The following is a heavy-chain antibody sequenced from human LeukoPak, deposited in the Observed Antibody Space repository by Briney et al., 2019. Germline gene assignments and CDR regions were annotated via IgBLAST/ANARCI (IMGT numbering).Heavy chain of an antibody. D-gene: IGHD1-26*01. J-gene: IGHJ3*02. Sequence: GGSLRLSCAASGFTFDDYGMSWVRQAPGKGLEWVSGINWNGGSTGYADSVKGRFTISRDNAKNSLYLQMNSLRAEDTALYYCARDQRVGATLGRGAFDIWGQGTMVTVSS. CDR3: ARDQRVGATLGRGAFDI. CDR1: GFTFDDYG. V-gene: IGHV3-20*04. CDR2: INWNGGST.